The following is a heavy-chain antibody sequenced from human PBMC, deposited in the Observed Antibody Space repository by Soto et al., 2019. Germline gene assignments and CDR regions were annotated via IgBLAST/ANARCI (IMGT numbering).Heavy chain of an antibody. CDR3: AKAITTVTTGGY. D-gene: IGHD4-17*01. CDR2: ISYDGSNK. Sequence: GASLRPSYEPSGYTFSIYGMHWVRKAPGKGLEWVAVISYDGSNKYYADSVKGRFTISRDNSKNTLYLQMNSLRAEDTAVYYCAKAITTVTTGGYWGQGT. J-gene: IGHJ4*02. V-gene: IGHV3-30*18. CDR1: GYTFSIYG.